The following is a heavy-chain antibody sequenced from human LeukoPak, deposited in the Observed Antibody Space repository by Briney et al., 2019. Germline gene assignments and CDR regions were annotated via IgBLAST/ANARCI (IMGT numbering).Heavy chain of an antibody. CDR2: IYYSGST. Sequence: SETLSLTCTVSGGSMSSSSLYWVWFRQTPGKGLEWIGSIYYSGSTYYNPSLKSRVTISVDTSKNQFSLKLSSVTAADTAVYYCARLLDWFDPWGQGTLVTVSS. CDR3: ARLLDWFDP. CDR1: GGSMSSSSLY. J-gene: IGHJ5*02. V-gene: IGHV4-39*01.